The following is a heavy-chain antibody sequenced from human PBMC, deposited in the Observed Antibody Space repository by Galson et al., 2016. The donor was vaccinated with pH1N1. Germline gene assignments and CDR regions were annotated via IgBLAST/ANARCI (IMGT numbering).Heavy chain of an antibody. CDR1: GGSISSRNW. V-gene: IGHV4-4*02. Sequence: ETLSLTCAVSGGSISSRNWWSWVRQPPGQGLEWIGEIYHIGGTKYNPSLKSRVTLSLDKSKNQFSLKLTSVTAADTAVYYCARDGGDYGGAGQYKYFDTWGQGTLVTVSS. CDR3: ARDGGDYGGAGQYKYFDT. CDR2: IYHIGGT. J-gene: IGHJ5*02. D-gene: IGHD4-23*01.